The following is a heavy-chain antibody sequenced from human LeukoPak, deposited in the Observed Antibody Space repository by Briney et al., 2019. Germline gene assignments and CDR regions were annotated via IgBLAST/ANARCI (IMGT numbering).Heavy chain of an antibody. Sequence: PGGSLRLSCAASGFTFSSYAMHWVRQAPGKGLEYVSAISSNGGSTYYANSVKGRFTISRDNSKNTLYLQMGSLRAEDMAVYYCARGSPTLLGAFDIWGQGTMVTVSS. V-gene: IGHV3-64*01. CDR1: GFTFSSYA. D-gene: IGHD7-27*01. J-gene: IGHJ3*02. CDR2: ISSNGGST. CDR3: ARGSPTLLGAFDI.